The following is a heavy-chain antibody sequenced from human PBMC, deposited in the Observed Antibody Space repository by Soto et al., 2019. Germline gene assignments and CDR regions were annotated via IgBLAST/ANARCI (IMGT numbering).Heavy chain of an antibody. CDR2: IKQDGSEK. CDR1: GFTFSSYW. J-gene: IGHJ3*02. Sequence: GGSLRLSCAASGFTFSSYWMSWVRQAPGKGLEWVANIKQDGSEKYYVDSVKGRFTISRDNAKNSLYLQMNSLRAEDTAVYYCARERPPYYDFWSGYYTGQAFDIWGQGTMVTVSS. D-gene: IGHD3-3*01. CDR3: ARERPPYYDFWSGYYTGQAFDI. V-gene: IGHV3-7*01.